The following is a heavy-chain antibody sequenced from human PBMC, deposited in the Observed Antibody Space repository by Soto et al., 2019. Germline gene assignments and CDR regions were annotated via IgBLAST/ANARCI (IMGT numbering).Heavy chain of an antibody. CDR3: AVARGSVADI. D-gene: IGHD2-15*01. J-gene: IGHJ3*02. V-gene: IGHV1-18*01. CDR1: GYTFNTYG. CDR2: INAYNGHR. Sequence: QVHLVQSGPEVKKPGASVKVSCKASGYTFNTYGITWGRQAPGQGLEWMAWINAYNGHRMYAQNFQGRVTGTTDKYTSAPDMELLSLAPDATAVCFCAVARGSVADIWGLGTMVTVSS.